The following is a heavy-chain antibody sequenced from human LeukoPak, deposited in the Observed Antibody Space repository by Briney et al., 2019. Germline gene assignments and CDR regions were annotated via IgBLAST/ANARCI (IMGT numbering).Heavy chain of an antibody. CDR3: ARVHYSNLWFDP. CDR2: IYYSGST. Sequence: PSETLSLTCTVSGGSISSGDYYWSWIRQPPGKGLEWIGYIYYSGSTYYNPSLKSRVTISVDTSKNQFTLKLSSVTATDTAVYYCARVHYSNLWFDPWGQGTLVTVSS. J-gene: IGHJ5*02. V-gene: IGHV4-30-4*01. CDR1: GGSISSGDYY. D-gene: IGHD4-11*01.